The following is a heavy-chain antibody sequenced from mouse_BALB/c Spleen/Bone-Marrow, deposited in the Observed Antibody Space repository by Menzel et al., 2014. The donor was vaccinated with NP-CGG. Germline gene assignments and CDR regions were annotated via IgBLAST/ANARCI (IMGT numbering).Heavy chain of an antibody. CDR3: ARWDGNCGYAMDY. D-gene: IGHD2-1*01. Sequence: QVQLQQPGAELVRPGTSVKMSCKAAGYSFTNYWIGWVKQRPGYGLEWIGDIYPGGGFPNYNEKFKGKATLTADTSSSTAYMQLSNLTSEDSAIYHCARWDGNCGYAMDYWGQGTSVTVSS. CDR2: IYPGGGFP. J-gene: IGHJ4*01. V-gene: IGHV1-63*02. CDR1: GYSFTNYW.